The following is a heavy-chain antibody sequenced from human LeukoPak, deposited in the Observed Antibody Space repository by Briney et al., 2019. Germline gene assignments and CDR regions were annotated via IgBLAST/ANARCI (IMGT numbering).Heavy chain of an antibody. Sequence: GRSLRLSCAASGFTFSSYAMHWVRQAPGKGLEWVAVISYDGSNKYYADSVKGRFTISRDNSKNTLYLQMNSLRAEDTAVYYCVRVQLWRPPRVFDYWGQGTLVTVSS. J-gene: IGHJ4*02. CDR2: ISYDGSNK. D-gene: IGHD5-18*01. CDR1: GFTFSSYA. CDR3: VRVQLWRPPRVFDY. V-gene: IGHV3-30*04.